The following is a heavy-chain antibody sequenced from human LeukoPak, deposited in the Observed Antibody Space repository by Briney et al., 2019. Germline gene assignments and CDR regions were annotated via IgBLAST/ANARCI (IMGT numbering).Heavy chain of an antibody. V-gene: IGHV4-59*01. D-gene: IGHD6-19*01. Sequence: SETLSLTCTVSGGSISSYYWSWIRQPPGKGLEWIGYIYYSGSTNYNPSLRSRVTISVDTSKNQFSLKLSSVTAADTAVYYCARVYSSGSDYWGQGTLVTVSS. CDR3: ARVYSSGSDY. CDR1: GGSISSYY. CDR2: IYYSGST. J-gene: IGHJ4*02.